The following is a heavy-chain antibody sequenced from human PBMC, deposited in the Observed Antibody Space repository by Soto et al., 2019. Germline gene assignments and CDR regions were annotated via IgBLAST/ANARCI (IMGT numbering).Heavy chain of an antibody. V-gene: IGHV3-23*01. CDR1: GFTFSSYA. CDR2: ISGSGGST. J-gene: IGHJ6*02. CDR3: AKGDSCSWTVGPMDV. D-gene: IGHD6-13*01. Sequence: GGSLRLSCAASGFTFSSYAMSWVRQAPGKGLEWVSAISGSGGSTYYADSVKGRFTISRDNSKNTLYLQMNSLRAEDTAVYYCAKGDSCSWTVGPMDVWGQGTTVTVSS.